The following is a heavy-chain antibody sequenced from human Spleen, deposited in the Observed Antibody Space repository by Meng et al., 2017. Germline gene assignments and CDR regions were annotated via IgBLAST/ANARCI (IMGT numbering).Heavy chain of an antibody. CDR3: ARDADWVIFDH. D-gene: IGHD3-9*01. J-gene: IGHJ4*02. CDR2: ISIGGGTI. Sequence: GESLKISCAASGFIFGDYEMNWVRQAPGKGLEWVSYISIGGGTIYYADSVKGRFTISRDDAKNTVYLQMNSLRAEDTAVYYCARDADWVIFDHWGQGALVTVSS. V-gene: IGHV3-48*03. CDR1: GFIFGDYE.